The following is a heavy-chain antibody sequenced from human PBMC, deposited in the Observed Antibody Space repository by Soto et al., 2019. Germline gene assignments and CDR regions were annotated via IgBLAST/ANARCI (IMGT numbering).Heavy chain of an antibody. CDR1: GFTFSSYG. Sequence: PGGSLRLSCAASGFTFSSYGMHWVRQAPGKGLEWVAVIWYDGSNKYYADSVKGRFTISRGNSKNTLYLQMNSLRAEDTAVYYCARDIYDSSGYYFRGPGAFDIWGQGTMVTVSS. J-gene: IGHJ3*02. V-gene: IGHV3-33*01. CDR3: ARDIYDSSGYYFRGPGAFDI. CDR2: IWYDGSNK. D-gene: IGHD3-22*01.